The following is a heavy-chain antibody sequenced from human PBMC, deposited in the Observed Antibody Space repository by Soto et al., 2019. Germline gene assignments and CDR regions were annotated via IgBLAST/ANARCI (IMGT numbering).Heavy chain of an antibody. D-gene: IGHD3-22*01. CDR1: GYSFTNYW. J-gene: IGHJ4*02. CDR2: IYPGDSDT. CDR3: ARSYYARSDYYFAS. Sequence: GESLKISCKTSGYSFTNYWIGWVRQMPGKGLEWMGIIYPGDSDTRYSPPFQGQVTISADKSISTAYLQWSSLQASDTAMYYCARSYYARSDYYFASWGQGTLVTVSS. V-gene: IGHV5-51*01.